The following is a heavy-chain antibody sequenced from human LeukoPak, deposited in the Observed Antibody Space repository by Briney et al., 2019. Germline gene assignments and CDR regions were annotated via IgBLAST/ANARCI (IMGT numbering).Heavy chain of an antibody. CDR1: GFTFSSYG. J-gene: IGHJ6*02. Sequence: GGSLRLSCAASGFTFSSYGMHWVRQAPGKGLEWVAVISYDGSNKYYADSVKGRFTISRDNSKNTLYLQMNSLRAEDTAVYYCAKGQENYYYGMDVWGQGTTVTVSS. CDR2: ISYDGSNK. CDR3: AKGQENYYYGMDV. V-gene: IGHV3-30*18.